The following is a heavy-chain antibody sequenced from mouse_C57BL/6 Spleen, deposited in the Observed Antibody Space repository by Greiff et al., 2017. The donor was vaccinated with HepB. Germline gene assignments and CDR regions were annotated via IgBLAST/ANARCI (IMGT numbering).Heavy chain of an antibody. CDR3: ARASYYYGSSYWYFDV. V-gene: IGHV8-8*01. CDR2: IWWDDDK. Sequence: ESGPGILQPSQTLSLTCSFSGFSLSTFGMGVGWIRQPSGKGLEWLAHIWWDDDKYYNPALKSRLTISKDTSKNQVFLKIANVDTADTATYYCARASYYYGSSYWYFDVWGTGTTVTVSS. J-gene: IGHJ1*03. D-gene: IGHD1-1*01. CDR1: GFSLSTFGMG.